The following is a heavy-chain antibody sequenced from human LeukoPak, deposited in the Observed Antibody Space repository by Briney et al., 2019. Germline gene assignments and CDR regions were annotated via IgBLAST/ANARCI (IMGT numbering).Heavy chain of an antibody. CDR3: ARGVVPAAIGNEYYYYYYYMDV. CDR1: GYTFTDYY. CDR2: INPKSGGT. Sequence: GASVKVSCKSSGYTFTDYYMHRVRQAPGQGLEWMGWINPKSGGTNYAQNFQGRVTMTRNTSISTAYMELSSLRSEDTAVYYCARGVVPAAIGNEYYYYYYYMDVWGKGTTVTISS. V-gene: IGHV1-2*02. J-gene: IGHJ6*03. D-gene: IGHD2-2*01.